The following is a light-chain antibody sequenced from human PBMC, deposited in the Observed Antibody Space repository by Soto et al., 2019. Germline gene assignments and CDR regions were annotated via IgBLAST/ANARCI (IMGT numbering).Light chain of an antibody. CDR3: QQLRAYPHT. CDR2: PAS. J-gene: IGKJ2*01. V-gene: IGKV1-5*01. Sequence: DIHMTESPSTLSASVGDRVTITCRASQSISSWLAWYQQKPGKAPELLIYPASTLQGGVPSRFSGHGFGIEFTLTISSLQPEDLATYYCQQLRAYPHTFGQGTKVDIK. CDR1: QSISSW.